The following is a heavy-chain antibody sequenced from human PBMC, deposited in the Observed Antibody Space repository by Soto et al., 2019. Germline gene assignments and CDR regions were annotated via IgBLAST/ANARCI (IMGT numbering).Heavy chain of an antibody. Sequence: GGSLRLSCAASGFTFSSYAMHWVRQAPGKGLEWVAVISYDGSNKYYADSVKGRFTISRDNSKNTLYLQMNSLRAEDTAVYYCARDRKDYWGQGTLVTVSS. CDR1: GFTFSSYA. CDR2: ISYDGSNK. V-gene: IGHV3-30-3*01. CDR3: ARDRKDY. J-gene: IGHJ4*02.